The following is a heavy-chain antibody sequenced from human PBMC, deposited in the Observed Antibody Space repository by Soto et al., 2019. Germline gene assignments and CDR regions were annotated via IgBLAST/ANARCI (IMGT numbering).Heavy chain of an antibody. CDR1: GGSISSYY. J-gene: IGHJ4*02. Sequence: QVQLQESGPGLVKPSETLSLTCTVSGGSISSYYWSWIRQPPGKGLEWIGYIYYSGSTNYNPSLKSRVTISVDTSKNQFSLKLSSVTAADTAVYYCARARAARRRGGPNFDYWGQGTLVTVSS. D-gene: IGHD6-6*01. V-gene: IGHV4-59*01. CDR3: ARARAARRRGGPNFDY. CDR2: IYYSGST.